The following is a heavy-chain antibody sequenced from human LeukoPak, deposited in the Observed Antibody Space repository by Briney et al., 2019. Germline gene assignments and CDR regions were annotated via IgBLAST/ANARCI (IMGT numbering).Heavy chain of an antibody. V-gene: IGHV3-11*04. CDR1: GFTFSDYY. D-gene: IGHD3-10*01. CDR2: ISGSGTDI. J-gene: IGHJ4*02. Sequence: GGSLRLSCEASGFTFSDYYMTWMRQAPGKGLEWVSYISGSGTDILYADSVKGRFTMSRDNAKNSLYLQMNSLRTEDAAVYYCTRDPRVLDYWGQGTLVTVSS. CDR3: TRDPRVLDY.